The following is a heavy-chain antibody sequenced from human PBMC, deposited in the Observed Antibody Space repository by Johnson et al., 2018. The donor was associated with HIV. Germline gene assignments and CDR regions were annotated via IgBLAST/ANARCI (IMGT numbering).Heavy chain of an antibody. J-gene: IGHJ3*02. V-gene: IGHV3-66*01. CDR2: IYSGGST. CDR1: GFTVNNKY. CDR3: AGNVVAPAAYAFDI. D-gene: IGHD2-2*01. Sequence: VQLVESGGDLVQPGGSLRLSCAASGFTVNNKYMSWVRQPPGKGLEWVSVIYSGGSTYYADSVTGRFTISRDSSKNTLYLQMNSLRAEDTAVYYCAGNVVAPAAYAFDIWGQGTMVTVSS.